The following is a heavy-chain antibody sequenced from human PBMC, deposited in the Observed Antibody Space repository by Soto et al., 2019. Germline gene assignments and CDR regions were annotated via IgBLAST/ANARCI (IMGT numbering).Heavy chain of an antibody. J-gene: IGHJ4*02. CDR1: GGAISSGGYY. CDR3: ARERLDTYYYDSSGPL. Sequence: PSETLSLTCTVSGGAISSGGYYWSWIRHHPGKGLEWIGYIYYSGSTYYNPSLKSRVTISVDTSKNQFSLKLSSVTVADTAVYYCARERLDTYYYDSSGPLWGQGTLVTVSS. CDR2: IYYSGST. D-gene: IGHD3-22*01. V-gene: IGHV4-31*03.